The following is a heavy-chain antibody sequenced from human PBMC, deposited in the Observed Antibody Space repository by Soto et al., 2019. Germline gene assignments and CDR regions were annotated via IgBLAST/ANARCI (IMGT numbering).Heavy chain of an antibody. CDR3: ARHDRAPDDSSLNWFAP. J-gene: IGHJ5*02. Sequence: PSETLSLTCSVSGGSISSSGNYWGWIRQPPGKGLEWIGSIYYSGTTHYSPSLKSRVTISIDTSRNQFSLRLTSVTAADTAVYYCARHDRAPDDSSLNWFAPWGQGTRVTVSS. CDR1: GGSISSSGNY. V-gene: IGHV4-39*01. CDR2: IYYSGTT. D-gene: IGHD3-22*01.